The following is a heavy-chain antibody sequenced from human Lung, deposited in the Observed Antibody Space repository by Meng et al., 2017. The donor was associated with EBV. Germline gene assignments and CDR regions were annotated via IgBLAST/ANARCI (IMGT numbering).Heavy chain of an antibody. D-gene: IGHD3-10*01. CDR2: IRSKANNYAT. CDR3: TSRSY. J-gene: IGHJ4*02. V-gene: IGHV3-73*02. Sequence: VQRVGSGGGLVQLGGSLKLSCAASGFTFSGSAMRWVRQASGKGLEWVGRIRSKANNYATSFGASVEGRFTISRDDSNNTAYLQMNSLKTEDTAVYYCTSRSYWGQGTLVTVSS. CDR1: GFTFSGSA.